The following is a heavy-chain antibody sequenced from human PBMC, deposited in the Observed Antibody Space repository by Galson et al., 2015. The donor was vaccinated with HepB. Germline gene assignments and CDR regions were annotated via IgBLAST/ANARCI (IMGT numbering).Heavy chain of an antibody. J-gene: IGHJ4*02. D-gene: IGHD3-22*01. CDR3: AKETREYDSSGYYSYYFDY. Sequence: RQAPGKGLEWVSGISDSGGRTHSADSVKGRFTISRDNSKNTLYLQMNSLRAEDTAVYYCAKETREYDSSGYYSYYFDYWGQGTLVTVSS. V-gene: IGHV3-23*01. CDR2: ISDSGGRT.